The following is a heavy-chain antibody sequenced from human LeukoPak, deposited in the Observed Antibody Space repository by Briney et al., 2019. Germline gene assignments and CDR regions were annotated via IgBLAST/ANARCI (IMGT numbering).Heavy chain of an antibody. V-gene: IGHV4-59*01. CDR3: ARGATSLSYFDS. CDR2: IYYSETT. J-gene: IGHJ4*02. D-gene: IGHD2/OR15-2a*01. Sequence: PSETLSLTCTVSGGSISRNYWNWIRQPPGKGLEWIGNIYYSETTNYNPSLKSRVSISVDTSKNLLSLKLSSVTAADTAVYYCARGATSLSYFDSRGQGTLVTVSS. CDR1: GGSISRNY.